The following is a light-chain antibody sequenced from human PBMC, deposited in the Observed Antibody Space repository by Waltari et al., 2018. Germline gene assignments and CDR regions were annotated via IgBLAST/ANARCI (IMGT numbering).Light chain of an antibody. J-gene: IGLJ2*01. CDR3: QSYDSSLSGSV. V-gene: IGLV1-40*01. Sequence: QSVLTQPPSVSGAPGQRVTISCTGSSSNIGAGYDVNWYQQLPGPAPKLLIYGTSNRPSGVPDRFSGSKSGTSASLAITGLQAEDEADYYCQSYDSSLSGSVFGGGTKLTVL. CDR2: GTS. CDR1: SSNIGAGYD.